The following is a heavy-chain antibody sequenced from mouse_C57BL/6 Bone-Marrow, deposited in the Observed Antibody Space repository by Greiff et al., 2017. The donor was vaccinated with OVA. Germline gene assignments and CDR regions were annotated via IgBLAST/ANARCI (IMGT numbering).Heavy chain of an antibody. J-gene: IGHJ4*01. Sequence: EVQLVESGAELVRPGASVKLSCTASGFNIKDDYMHWVKQRPEQGLEWIGWIDPENGDTEYASKFQGKATITADTSSNTAYLQLSSLTSEDTAVYYCTFYDFMDCWGQGTSVTVSS. CDR3: TFYDFMDC. CDR1: GFNIKDDY. D-gene: IGHD2-4*01. CDR2: IDPENGDT. V-gene: IGHV14-4*01.